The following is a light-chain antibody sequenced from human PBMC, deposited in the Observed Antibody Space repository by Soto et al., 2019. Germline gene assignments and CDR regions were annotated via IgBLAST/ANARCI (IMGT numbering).Light chain of an antibody. CDR2: EVT. CDR3: SSYIPRITDWA. J-gene: IGLJ3*02. V-gene: IGLV2-14*03. Sequence: QSALTQPASVSGSPGQSITISCTGTSSDVGGYNLASWYQQHPGEAPKLMIYEVTNRPSGVSNRFSGSKSGNTASLTISGLQAEDEADYYCSSYIPRITDWAFGGGTKVTVL. CDR1: SSDVGGYNL.